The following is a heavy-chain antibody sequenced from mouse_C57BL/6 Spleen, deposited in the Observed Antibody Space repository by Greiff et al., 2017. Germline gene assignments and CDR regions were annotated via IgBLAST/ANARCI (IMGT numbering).Heavy chain of an antibody. D-gene: IGHD1-2*01. CDR3: AIYHYRYYFAY. V-gene: IGHV1-82*01. CDR2: IYPGDGDT. Sequence: SGPELVKPGASVKISCKASGYAFSSSWMNWVKQRPGKGLEWIGRIYPGDGDTNYNGKFKGKATLTADKSSSTAYIQLSSLTSEDSAVYFCAIYHYRYYFAYWRPGTPLTVSS. J-gene: IGHJ2*01. CDR1: GYAFSSSW.